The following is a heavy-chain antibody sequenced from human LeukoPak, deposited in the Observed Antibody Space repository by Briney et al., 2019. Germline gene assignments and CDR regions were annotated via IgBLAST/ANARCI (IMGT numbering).Heavy chain of an antibody. CDR3: ARENYGDYNKFDY. D-gene: IGHD4-17*01. CDR1: GGSFSGYY. J-gene: IGHJ4*02. Sequence: PSETLSLTCAVYGGSFSGYYWSWIRQPPGKGLEWIGEINHSGSTNYNPSLKSRVTISVDTSKNQFSLKLSSVTAADTAVYYCARENYGDYNKFDYWGQGTLVTVSS. CDR2: INHSGST. V-gene: IGHV4-34*01.